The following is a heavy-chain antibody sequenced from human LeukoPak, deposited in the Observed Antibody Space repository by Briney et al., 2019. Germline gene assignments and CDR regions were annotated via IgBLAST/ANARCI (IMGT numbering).Heavy chain of an antibody. D-gene: IGHD1-26*01. Sequence: GGSLRLSCAASGFIFNTYDMNWVRQAPGKGLEWVSYISSTGNSIYYADSVKGRFTISRDNAKNSLYLQMNSLRAEDTAVYYCARVGATKYMDVWGKGTTVTVSS. J-gene: IGHJ6*03. CDR3: ARVGATKYMDV. CDR2: ISSTGNSI. CDR1: GFIFNTYD. V-gene: IGHV3-48*03.